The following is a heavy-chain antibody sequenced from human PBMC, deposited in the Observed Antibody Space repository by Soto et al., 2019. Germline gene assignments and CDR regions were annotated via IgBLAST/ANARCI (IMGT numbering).Heavy chain of an antibody. D-gene: IGHD5-12*01. J-gene: IGHJ3*02. CDR2: IWYDGSHK. CDR3: ARPRYSGDDPDALEI. Sequence: QVQLVESEGAVVQPGTSLRLSCTASGFTFSSYRMHWVRQAPGKGLEWVAIIWYDGSHKFYVDSVKGRFAVSRDNSKNTVYLQMNSLTGEDTAVYYCARPRYSGDDPDALEIWGRGTLVTISS. CDR1: GFTFSSYR. V-gene: IGHV3-33*01.